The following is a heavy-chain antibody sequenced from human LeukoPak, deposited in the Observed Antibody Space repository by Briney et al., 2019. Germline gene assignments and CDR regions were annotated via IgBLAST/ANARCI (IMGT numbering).Heavy chain of an antibody. CDR3: ARFYYYDSSGYYYIFDY. D-gene: IGHD3-22*01. CDR2: IYYSGST. CDR1: GGSISSGGYY. V-gene: IGHV4-31*03. J-gene: IGHJ4*02. Sequence: PSETLSLTCTVSGGSISSGGYYWSWIRQHPGKGLEWIGYIYYSGSTYYNPSLKSRVTISVDTSKNQFSPKLSSVTAADTAVYYCARFYYYDSSGYYYIFDYWGQGTLVTVSS.